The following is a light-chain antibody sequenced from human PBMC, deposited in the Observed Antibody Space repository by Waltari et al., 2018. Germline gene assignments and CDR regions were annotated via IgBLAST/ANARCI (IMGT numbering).Light chain of an antibody. V-gene: IGKV3D-15*01. Sequence: EIVLTQSPATLSLSPGERATLSCRASQSVSSNLAWYQQKPGQAPRLLIFGASIRATGIPARFSGSGSGTEFTLTISSLQSEDFAVYYCQEYNTWLRWSFGQGTKVEIK. CDR2: GAS. CDR1: QSVSSN. J-gene: IGKJ1*01. CDR3: QEYNTWLRWS.